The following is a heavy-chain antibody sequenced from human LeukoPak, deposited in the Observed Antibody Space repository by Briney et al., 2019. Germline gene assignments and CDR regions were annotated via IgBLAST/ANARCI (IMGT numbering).Heavy chain of an antibody. Sequence: SETLSLTCTVSGGFISSYYWSWIRQPPGKGLEWIGFIYYSGTTNYNPSLKSRVTTSVDTSKNQFSLKLSSVTASDTAVYYCARQVPAAMWSAFDIWGQGTMVTVSS. V-gene: IGHV4-59*08. CDR1: GGFISSYY. CDR2: IYYSGTT. D-gene: IGHD2-2*01. J-gene: IGHJ3*02. CDR3: ARQVPAAMWSAFDI.